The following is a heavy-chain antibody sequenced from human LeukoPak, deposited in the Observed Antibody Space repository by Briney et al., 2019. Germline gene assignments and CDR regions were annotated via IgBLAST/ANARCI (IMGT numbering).Heavy chain of an antibody. J-gene: IGHJ4*02. D-gene: IGHD2-2*01. Sequence: ASVKVSCKVSGYTLTELSMHWVRQAPGKGLEWMGGFDPEDGETIYAQKLQGRVTMTEDTSTDTAYMELSSLRSEDTAVYYCATYCSSTSCEFDYWGQGTLVTVSS. V-gene: IGHV1-24*01. CDR1: GYTLTELS. CDR3: ATYCSSTSCEFDY. CDR2: FDPEDGET.